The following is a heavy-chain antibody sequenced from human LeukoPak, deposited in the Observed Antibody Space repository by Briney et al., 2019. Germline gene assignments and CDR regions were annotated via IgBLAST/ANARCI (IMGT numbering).Heavy chain of an antibody. Sequence: PGGSLRLSCAASGFTFSSYEMNWVRQAPGKGLEWVSYISSSGSTIYYADSVKGRFTISRDNAKNSLYLQMNSLRAEDTAVYYCARDRLRITIFGVAPAPYYGMDVWGQGTTVTVSS. D-gene: IGHD3-3*01. CDR3: ARDRLRITIFGVAPAPYYGMDV. CDR2: ISSSGSTI. J-gene: IGHJ6*02. CDR1: GFTFSSYE. V-gene: IGHV3-48*03.